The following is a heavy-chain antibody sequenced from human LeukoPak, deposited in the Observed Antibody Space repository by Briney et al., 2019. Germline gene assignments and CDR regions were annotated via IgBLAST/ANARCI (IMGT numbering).Heavy chain of an antibody. J-gene: IGHJ6*03. D-gene: IGHD3-22*01. CDR3: ARNPITYYYDSSGMPDYYYYYYMDV. Sequence: ASVKVSCKASGGTFSSYTISWVRQAPGQGLEWMGGIIPIFGTANYAQKFQGRVTITADKSTSTAYMELSSLRSEDTAVYYCARNPITYYYDSSGMPDYYYYYYMDVWGKGTTVTVSS. CDR2: IIPIFGTA. CDR1: GGTFSSYT. V-gene: IGHV1-69*06.